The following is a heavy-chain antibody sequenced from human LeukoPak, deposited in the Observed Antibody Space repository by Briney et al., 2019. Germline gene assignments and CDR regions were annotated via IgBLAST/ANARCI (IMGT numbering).Heavy chain of an antibody. V-gene: IGHV3-33*01. D-gene: IGHD6-19*01. CDR2: IWFDGSNQ. CDR3: GRDRGSGDSFDL. Sequence: PGGSLRLSCAASGFTFSTYGMHWVRQAPGKGLEWVAVIWFDGSNQYYVDSVRGRFSISRDNSKNTLYLQMNTLRAEDTGVYYCGRDRGSGDSFDLWGQGAMVTVSS. CDR1: GFTFSTYG. J-gene: IGHJ3*01.